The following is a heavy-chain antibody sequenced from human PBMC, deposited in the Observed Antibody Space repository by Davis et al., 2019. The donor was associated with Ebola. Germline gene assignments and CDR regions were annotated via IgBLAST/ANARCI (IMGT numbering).Heavy chain of an antibody. Sequence: GESLKISCAASGFTFSNYAMSWVRQAPGKGLEWVPRISHDGVITTYVDSVKGRFTISRDNAKNTLFLQMNSLRDEDTAVYFCTRDFNWLLYDYWGPGTRVTVSS. V-gene: IGHV3-74*03. J-gene: IGHJ4*02. CDR3: TRDFNWLLYDY. CDR1: GFTFSNYA. D-gene: IGHD3-3*01. CDR2: ISHDGVIT.